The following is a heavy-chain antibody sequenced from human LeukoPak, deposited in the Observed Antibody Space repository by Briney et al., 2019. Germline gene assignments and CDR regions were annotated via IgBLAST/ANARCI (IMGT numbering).Heavy chain of an antibody. CDR3: GKDYDSSGYYISADY. CDR2: ISSDGSHT. Sequence: PGGSLRLSCVASGFSFSKYGTHWVRQAPGKGLEWVASISSDGSHTHYIDSVKGRFTISRDNSKNTLYLQMNSLRAEDTAMYFCGKDYDSSGYYISADYWGQGTLVSVSS. CDR1: GFSFSKYG. V-gene: IGHV3-30*18. J-gene: IGHJ4*02. D-gene: IGHD3-22*01.